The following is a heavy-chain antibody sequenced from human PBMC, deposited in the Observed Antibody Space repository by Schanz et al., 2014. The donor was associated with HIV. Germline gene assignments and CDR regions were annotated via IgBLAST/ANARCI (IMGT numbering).Heavy chain of an antibody. CDR2: ITPDGTI. CDR3: ARGRDFFDWSYYPFY. V-gene: IGHV3-23*01. Sequence: EVQLLESGGALVQPGGSLRLSCAASGFSFSGSVMYWVRQGPEKGLAWVSYITPDGTITYADSVKGRFTVSRANSKNTLYLQMNSLRAEDTAVYYCARGRDFFDWSYYPFYWGRGTLVTVSS. D-gene: IGHD3-9*01. J-gene: IGHJ4*02. CDR1: GFSFSGSV.